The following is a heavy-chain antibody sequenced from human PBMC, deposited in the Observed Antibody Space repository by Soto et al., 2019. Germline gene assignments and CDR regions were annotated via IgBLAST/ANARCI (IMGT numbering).Heavy chain of an antibody. CDR3: AATVRGAYNWFDP. V-gene: IGHV4-31*03. CDR2: IYYSGST. CDR1: GGSISSGGYY. Sequence: QVQLQESGPGLVKPSQTLSLTCTVSGGSISSGGYYWSWIRQHPGKGLEWIGYIYYSGSTYYNPSLQSRVTISVDTSKNQFSLKLSSVTAADTAVYYCAATVRGAYNWFDPWGQGTLVTVSS. D-gene: IGHD3-10*01. J-gene: IGHJ5*02.